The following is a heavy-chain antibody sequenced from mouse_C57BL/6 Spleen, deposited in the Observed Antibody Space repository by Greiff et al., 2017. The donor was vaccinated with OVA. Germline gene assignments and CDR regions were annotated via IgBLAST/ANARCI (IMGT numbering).Heavy chain of an antibody. CDR2: IYPGDGDT. Sequence: VKLQESGAELVKPGASVKISCKASGYAFSSYWMNWVKQRPGKGLEWIGQIYPGDGDTNYNGKFKGKATLTADKSSSTAYMQLSSLTSEDSAVYCCAREITTVVATGARDYWGQGTSVTVSS. V-gene: IGHV1-80*01. CDR3: AREITTVVATGARDY. CDR1: GYAFSSYW. D-gene: IGHD1-1*01. J-gene: IGHJ4*01.